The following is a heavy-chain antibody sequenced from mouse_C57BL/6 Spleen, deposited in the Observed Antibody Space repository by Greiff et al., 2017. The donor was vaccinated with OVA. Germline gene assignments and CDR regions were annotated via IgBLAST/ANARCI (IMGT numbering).Heavy chain of an antibody. CDR2: ISSGSSTI. V-gene: IGHV5-17*01. D-gene: IGHD4-1*01. CDR3: ARDVWDDYAMDY. J-gene: IGHJ4*01. CDR1: GFTFSDYG. Sequence: EVQVVESGGGLVKPGGSLKLSCAASGFTFSDYGMHWVRQAPEKGLEWVAYISSGSSTIYYADTVKGRFTISRDNAKNTLFLQMTSLRSEDTAMYYCARDVWDDYAMDYWGQGTSVTVSS.